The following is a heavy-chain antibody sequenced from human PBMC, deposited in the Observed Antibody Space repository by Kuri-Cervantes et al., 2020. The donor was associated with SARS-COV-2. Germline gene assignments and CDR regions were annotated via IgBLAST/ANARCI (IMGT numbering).Heavy chain of an antibody. Sequence: GESLKISCAASGFTFSSYSMNWVRQAPGKGLEWVSSISSSSSYIYYAYSVKGRFTISRDNAKNSLYLQMNSLRDEDTAVYYCARAVVVVPAAIEGVYGMDVWGQGTTVTVSS. V-gene: IGHV3-21*01. CDR1: GFTFSSYS. D-gene: IGHD2-2*01. CDR2: ISSSSSYI. CDR3: ARAVVVVPAAIEGVYGMDV. J-gene: IGHJ6*02.